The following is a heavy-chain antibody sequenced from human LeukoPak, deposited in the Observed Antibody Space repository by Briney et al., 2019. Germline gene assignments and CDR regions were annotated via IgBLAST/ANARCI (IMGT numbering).Heavy chain of an antibody. J-gene: IGHJ4*02. D-gene: IGHD3-3*01. CDR1: GFTFSDYY. Sequence: GGSLRLSCAASGFTFSDYYMTWIRQPPGKGLEWISYISGSGSTLDYADSVKGRFTISRDNAKNSVSLQMNSLRAEDTAVYYCARSEKNYDFWTGEDYWGQGTLVTVSS. CDR2: ISGSGSTL. V-gene: IGHV3-11*04. CDR3: ARSEKNYDFWTGEDY.